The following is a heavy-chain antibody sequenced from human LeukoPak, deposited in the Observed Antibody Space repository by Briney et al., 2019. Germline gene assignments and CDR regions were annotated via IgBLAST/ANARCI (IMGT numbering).Heavy chain of an antibody. D-gene: IGHD3-22*01. J-gene: IGHJ6*03. Sequence: GGSLRLSCAASGFTFSSYAMHWVRQAPGKGLEWVAVISYDGSNKYYADSVKGRFTISRDNSKNTLYLQMNSLRAEDTAVYYCARDMGSSGYYYYYMDVWGKGPRSPSP. CDR3: ARDMGSSGYYYYYMDV. CDR1: GFTFSSYA. CDR2: ISYDGSNK. V-gene: IGHV3-30*01.